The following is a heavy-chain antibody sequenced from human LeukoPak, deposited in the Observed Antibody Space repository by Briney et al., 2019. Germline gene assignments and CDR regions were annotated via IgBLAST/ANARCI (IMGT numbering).Heavy chain of an antibody. Sequence: SVKVSCKASGGTFSSYAISWVRQARGQGLEWMGRIIPIFGTANYAQKFQGRVTITTHESTSTANMELSSLRSEDTAVYYWARVRRRRDGYNWDFDYWGQGTLVTVSS. CDR1: GGTFSSYA. CDR2: IIPIFGTA. D-gene: IGHD5-24*01. CDR3: ARVRRRRDGYNWDFDY. J-gene: IGHJ4*02. V-gene: IGHV1-69*05.